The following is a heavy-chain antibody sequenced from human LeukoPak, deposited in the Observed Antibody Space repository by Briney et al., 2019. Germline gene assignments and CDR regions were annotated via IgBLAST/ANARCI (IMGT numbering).Heavy chain of an antibody. Sequence: PSETLSLTCTVSGGSISSSSYYWGWIRQPPGKELEWIGSIYYSGSTYYNPSLKSRVTISVDTSKNQFSLKLSSVTAADTAVYYCARDYDSSSYYYSFDYWGQGTLVTVSS. D-gene: IGHD3-22*01. CDR3: ARDYDSSSYYYSFDY. J-gene: IGHJ4*02. CDR1: GGSISSSSYY. V-gene: IGHV4-39*07. CDR2: IYYSGST.